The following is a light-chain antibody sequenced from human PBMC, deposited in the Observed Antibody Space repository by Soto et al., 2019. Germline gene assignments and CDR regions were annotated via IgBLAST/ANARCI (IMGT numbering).Light chain of an antibody. CDR2: GAS. CDR1: QSVTTQ. Sequence: IVLTQSPGTLSLSPGERATLSCRASQSVTTQLAWYQQKPGQAPRLIIHGASSRATGVPDRITGSGSGTEFTLTISSLQSEDFAVYYCQQYYNWPITFGQGTRLEIK. CDR3: QQYYNWPIT. V-gene: IGKV3D-15*01. J-gene: IGKJ5*01.